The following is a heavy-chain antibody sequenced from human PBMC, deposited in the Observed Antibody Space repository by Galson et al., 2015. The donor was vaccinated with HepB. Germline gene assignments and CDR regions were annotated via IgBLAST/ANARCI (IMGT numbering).Heavy chain of an antibody. Sequence: SLRLSCAAYGFKFSRYRMSWVRQAPGKGLEWVASIKQDGGEKYNVDSVKGRFTISRDNAKNSLNLQMNNLTAADTALYYCARDRIVDGVNPEWFDPWGQGILVTVSS. V-gene: IGHV3-7*03. CDR2: IKQDGGEK. D-gene: IGHD2-8*01. CDR3: ARDRIVDGVNPEWFDP. J-gene: IGHJ5*02. CDR1: GFKFSRYR.